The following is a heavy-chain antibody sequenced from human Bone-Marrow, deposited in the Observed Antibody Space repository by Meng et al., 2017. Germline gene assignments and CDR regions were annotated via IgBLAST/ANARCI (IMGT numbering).Heavy chain of an antibody. Sequence: GGSLRLSCAASGFTFSTFWMHWVRQAPGKGLVWVSRIDDDGSGTTYADSVKGRFTISRDNAKNTLYLQMNSLRAEDTALYYCAKGGNWLNSWGQGTLVTVSS. V-gene: IGHV3-74*01. CDR1: GFTFSTFW. J-gene: IGHJ5*01. CDR2: IDDDGSGT. CDR3: AKGGNWLNS.